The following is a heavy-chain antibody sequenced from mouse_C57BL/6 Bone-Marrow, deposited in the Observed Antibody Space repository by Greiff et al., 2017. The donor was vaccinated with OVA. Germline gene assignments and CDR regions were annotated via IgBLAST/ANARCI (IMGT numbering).Heavy chain of an antibody. CDR1: GFSLSTFGMG. Sequence: QVTLKVSGPGILQPSQTLSLTCSFSGFSLSTFGMGVGWIRQPSGKGLEWLAHIWWDDDKYYNPALKSRLTISKDTSKNQVILKIANVATADTATYYCARPHYYGSSSYAMDYWGQGTSVTVSS. CDR2: IWWDDDK. V-gene: IGHV8-8*01. D-gene: IGHD1-1*01. CDR3: ARPHYYGSSSYAMDY. J-gene: IGHJ4*01.